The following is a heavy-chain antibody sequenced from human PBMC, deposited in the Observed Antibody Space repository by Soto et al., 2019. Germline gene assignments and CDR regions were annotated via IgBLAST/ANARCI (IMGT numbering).Heavy chain of an antibody. J-gene: IGHJ4*02. V-gene: IGHV2-70*01. CDR1: GFSLSRKGMS. CDR3: TRSTNCNYQYYFDY. Sequence: SGPTLVNPKHTLILTCAFSGFSLSRKGMSVSWIRQPPGKALDFLALIDWEEEKFYSPSLRTRLTVSKDTSKSQVVLTLTNVEPVYTSTYYCTRSTNCNYQYYFDYWGQGTLV. D-gene: IGHD1-7*01. CDR2: IDWEEEK.